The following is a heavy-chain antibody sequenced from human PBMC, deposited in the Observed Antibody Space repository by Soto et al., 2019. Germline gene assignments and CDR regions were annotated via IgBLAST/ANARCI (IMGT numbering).Heavy chain of an antibody. Sequence: QVQLVQSGAEVKKPGASVKVSCKASGYTFTSYDINWVRQATGQGLEWMGWMNPNSGNTGYAQKFQGRDTMNRNTSISTAYMELSSLRSEDTAVYYCAREHSSSWRFDYWGQGTLVTVSS. V-gene: IGHV1-8*01. D-gene: IGHD6-13*01. J-gene: IGHJ4*02. CDR1: GYTFTSYD. CDR2: MNPNSGNT. CDR3: AREHSSSWRFDY.